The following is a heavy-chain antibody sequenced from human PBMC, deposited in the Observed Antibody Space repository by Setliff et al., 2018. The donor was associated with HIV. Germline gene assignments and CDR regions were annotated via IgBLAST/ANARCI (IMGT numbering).Heavy chain of an antibody. J-gene: IGHJ4*02. V-gene: IGHV4-39*01. CDR3: ARRGRIAVAGGFDY. CDR2: IYYSGST. Sequence: SETLSLTCTVSGGSISSSSYYWGWIRQPPGKGLEWIGSIYYSGSTYYNPSLKSRVTISVDTSKNQFSLKLSSVTAADTAVYYCARRGRIAVAGGFDYWGQGTPVTVSS. D-gene: IGHD6-19*01. CDR1: GGSISSSSYY.